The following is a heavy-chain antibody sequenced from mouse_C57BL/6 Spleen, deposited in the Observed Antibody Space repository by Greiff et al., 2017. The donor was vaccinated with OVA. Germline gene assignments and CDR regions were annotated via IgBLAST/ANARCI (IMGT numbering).Heavy chain of an antibody. Sequence: QVTLKESGPGILQSSQTLSLTCSFSGFSLSTSGMGVSWIRQPSGKGLEWLAHIYWDDDKRYNPSLKSRLTISQDTSRDQVFLKITSVDTADTATYYCARGAMITTYFDYWGQGTTLTVSS. CDR3: ARGAMITTYFDY. CDR1: GFSLSTSGMG. J-gene: IGHJ2*01. V-gene: IGHV8-12*01. CDR2: IYWDDDK. D-gene: IGHD2-4*01.